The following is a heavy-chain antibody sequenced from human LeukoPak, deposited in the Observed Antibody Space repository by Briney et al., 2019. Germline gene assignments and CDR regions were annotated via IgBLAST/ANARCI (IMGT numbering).Heavy chain of an antibody. CDR1: GFTFSSYA. V-gene: IGHV3-74*01. Sequence: GRSLRLSCAASGFTFSSYAMHWVRQAPGKGLVWVSRINSDGSSTSYADSVKGRFTISRDNAKNTLYLQMNSLRAEDTAVYYCASSIVGASKVNYWGQGTLVTVSS. CDR3: ASSIVGASKVNY. CDR2: INSDGSST. D-gene: IGHD1-26*01. J-gene: IGHJ4*02.